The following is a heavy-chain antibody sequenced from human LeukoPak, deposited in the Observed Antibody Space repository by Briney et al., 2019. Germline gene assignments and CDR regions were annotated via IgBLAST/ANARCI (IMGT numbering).Heavy chain of an antibody. J-gene: IGHJ4*02. V-gene: IGHV3-23*01. CDR2: ISDSGDNT. Sequence: GASLRLSCAASGFTFSNYPMSWVRRAPGKGLEWVSGISDSGDNTYYADSVKGRFTISRDNSKNTLYLQMNSLRAEDTAVYYCARDRIAVARFDYWGQGTLVTVSS. D-gene: IGHD6-19*01. CDR1: GFTFSNYP. CDR3: ARDRIAVARFDY.